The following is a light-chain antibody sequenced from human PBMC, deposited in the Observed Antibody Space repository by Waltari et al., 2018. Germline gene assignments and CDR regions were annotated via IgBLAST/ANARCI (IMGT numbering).Light chain of an antibody. V-gene: IGLV1-40*01. CDR3: QSYDNRLSAWV. Sequence: QSALTQPPSVSGAPGPRVTISCTGSRPNLGADYPVHRYQQLPRTAPKLPIHGNSNRPSGVPDRFSGSKSGTSASLAITGLQAEDEADYYCQSYDNRLSAWVFGGGTKLTVL. CDR2: GNS. CDR1: RPNLGADYP. J-gene: IGLJ3*02.